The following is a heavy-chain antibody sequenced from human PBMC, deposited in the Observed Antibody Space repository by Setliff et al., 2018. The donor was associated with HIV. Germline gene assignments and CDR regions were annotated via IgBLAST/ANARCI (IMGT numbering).Heavy chain of an antibody. J-gene: IGHJ4*02. CDR2: IFSRDYT. CDR1: GASISSTTYY. Sequence: SETLSLTCTVSGASISSTTYYWGWIRQPPGKGLEWIGSIFSRDYTYYKPSLKSRLAISVDTSKNHFSLNLTSVTAADTAVYFCSRHRANWGGPWDYWGQGTLVTVTS. CDR3: SRHRANWGGPWDY. V-gene: IGHV4-39*01. D-gene: IGHD3-16*01.